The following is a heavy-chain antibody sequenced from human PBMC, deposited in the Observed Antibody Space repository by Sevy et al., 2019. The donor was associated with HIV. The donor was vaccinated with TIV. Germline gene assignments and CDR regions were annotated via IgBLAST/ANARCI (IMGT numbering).Heavy chain of an antibody. Sequence: GGSLRLSCAASGFTLSSNAMSWVRQAPGKGLEWVSSISSTGGSTYHADSVRGRFSNSRDNSKNTLYLHMNSLRAEDTAVYYCAKDPNVDTAMAYYFDYWGQGTLVTVSS. CDR1: GFTLSSNA. CDR3: AKDPNVDTAMAYYFDY. D-gene: IGHD5-18*01. CDR2: ISSTGGST. V-gene: IGHV3-23*01. J-gene: IGHJ4*02.